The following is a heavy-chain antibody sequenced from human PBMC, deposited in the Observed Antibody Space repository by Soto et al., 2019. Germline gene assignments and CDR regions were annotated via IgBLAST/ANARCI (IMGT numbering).Heavy chain of an antibody. D-gene: IGHD6-6*01. Sequence: SGGSLRLSCAASGFTFSSYAMSWVRQAPGKGLEWVSAISGSGTTTYYGDSVKGRLTISRDNSKNTLYLQMNSLRAEDTAVYYCATRPASLRGYFEYWGQGAPVTVSS. J-gene: IGHJ4*02. CDR1: GFTFSSYA. CDR2: ISGSGTTT. CDR3: ATRPASLRGYFEY. V-gene: IGHV3-23*01.